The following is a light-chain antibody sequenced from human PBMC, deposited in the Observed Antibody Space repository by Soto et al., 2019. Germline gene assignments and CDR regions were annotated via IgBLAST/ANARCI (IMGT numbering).Light chain of an antibody. CDR2: DAS. CDR1: QSISNS. CDR3: LQNYTVPRT. V-gene: IGKV1-39*01. Sequence: DTQMTQSPSSMSASVGDRVTITCQASQSISNSLCWFQQKPGSAPKLLVSDASTLQSGVPSRFSGSGFGTDFTRTISSLPPEDFAAYYCLQNYTVPRTFGQGTNLDIK. J-gene: IGKJ2*01.